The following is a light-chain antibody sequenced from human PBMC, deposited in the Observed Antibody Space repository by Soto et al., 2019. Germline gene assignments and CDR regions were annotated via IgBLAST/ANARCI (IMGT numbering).Light chain of an antibody. V-gene: IGKV3-11*01. CDR1: QSVSSY. CDR2: DAS. CDR3: QQRSNWTPIT. J-gene: IGKJ5*01. Sequence: EIVLTQSPATLSLSPGERATLSCRASQSVSSYLAWYQQKPGQAPRLLIYDASNRATCIPARFSGSGSGTDFTLTISSLEPEDFAVSYCQQRSNWTPITFGQGTRLEIK.